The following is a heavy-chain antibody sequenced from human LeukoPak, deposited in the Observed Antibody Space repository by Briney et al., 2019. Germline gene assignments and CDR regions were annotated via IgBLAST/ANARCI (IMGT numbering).Heavy chain of an antibody. CDR3: ARLIASLGNWFDP. J-gene: IGHJ5*02. D-gene: IGHD6-6*01. V-gene: IGHV3-11*01. CDR1: GFIFSDYY. CDR2: ISSSGSII. Sequence: GGSLRLSCAASGFIFSDYYMSWIRQAPGKGLEWVSYISSSGSIIEYADSVKGRFTISRDNARKSLYLQMNSLGAEDTAVYYCARLIASLGNWFDPWGQGTLVTVSS.